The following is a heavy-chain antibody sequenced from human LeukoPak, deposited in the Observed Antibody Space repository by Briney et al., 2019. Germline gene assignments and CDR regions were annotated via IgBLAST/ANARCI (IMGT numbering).Heavy chain of an antibody. CDR2: ITGSGGTT. J-gene: IGHJ4*02. CDR3: AEEVGSTYPTFDY. CDR1: GFTFSDYA. D-gene: IGHD1-26*01. V-gene: IGHV3-23*01. Sequence: GGSPRLSCAASGFTFSDYAMSWVRQAPGKGLEWVSTITGSGGTTYYADSVKGRFTTSRDNSKNTLYLQMISLRTEDTAVYYCAEEVGSTYPTFDYWGQGALVTVSS.